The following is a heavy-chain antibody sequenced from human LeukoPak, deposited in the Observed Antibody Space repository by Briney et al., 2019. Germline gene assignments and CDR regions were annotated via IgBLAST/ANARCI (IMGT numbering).Heavy chain of an antibody. CDR1: GGSFSGYY. J-gene: IGHJ4*02. V-gene: IGHV4-34*01. CDR2: INHSGSS. Sequence: PSETLSLTCAVYGGSFSGYYWSWIRQPPGKGLEWIGEINHSGSSNYNPSLKSRGTISVDTSKNQFTLNLSYVTAADTAVYSCTTVDRGSGSYSPSSFDSWGQGKLVTASS. D-gene: IGHD3-10*01. CDR3: TTVDRGSGSYSPSSFDS.